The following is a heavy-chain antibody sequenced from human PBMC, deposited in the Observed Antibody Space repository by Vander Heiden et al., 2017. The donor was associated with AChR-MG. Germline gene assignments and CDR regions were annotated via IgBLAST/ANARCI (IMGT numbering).Heavy chain of an antibody. CDR1: GGTFSSYT. CDR2: IIPILGIA. Sequence: QVQLVQSGAEVKKPGSSVKVSCKASGGTFSSYTISWVRQAPGQGLEWMGRIIPILGIANYAQKFQGRVTITADKSTSTAYMELSSLRSEDTAVYYCARGGVARETYYYDMDVWGQGTTVTVSS. D-gene: IGHD3-3*01. V-gene: IGHV1-69*02. CDR3: ARGGVARETYYYDMDV. J-gene: IGHJ6*02.